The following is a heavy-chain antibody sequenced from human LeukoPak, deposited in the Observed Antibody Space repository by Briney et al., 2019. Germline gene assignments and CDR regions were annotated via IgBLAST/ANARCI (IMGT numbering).Heavy chain of an antibody. J-gene: IGHJ4*02. V-gene: IGHV1-18*01. CDR2: ISAYNGNT. CDR1: GYTFTSYG. D-gene: IGHD5-18*01. Sequence: VASVEVSCKASGYTFTSYGISWVRQAPGQGLEWMGWISAYNGNTNYAQKLQGRVTMTTDTSTSTAYMELRSLRSDDTAVYYCARTDNVDTAMDLRYWGQGTLVTVSS. CDR3: ARTDNVDTAMDLRY.